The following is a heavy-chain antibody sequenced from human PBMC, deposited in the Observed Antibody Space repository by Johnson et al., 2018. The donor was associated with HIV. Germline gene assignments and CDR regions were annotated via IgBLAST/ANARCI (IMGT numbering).Heavy chain of an antibody. V-gene: IGHV3-11*04. CDR1: GFSFSDYY. J-gene: IGHJ3*01. D-gene: IGHD1-26*01. CDR2: ISSSGNSI. CDR3: ARWEVLADAFDV. Sequence: QVQLVESGGGLVKPGGSLRLVCAASGFSFSDYYMSWIRQAPGKGLEWVSFISSSGNSIYHADSVEGRFAISRDNAENSLDLQMNSLRVEDTAVYYCARWEVLADAFDVWGQGTMVTVYS.